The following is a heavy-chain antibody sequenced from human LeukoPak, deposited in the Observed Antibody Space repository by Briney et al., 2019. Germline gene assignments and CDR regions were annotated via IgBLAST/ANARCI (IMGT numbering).Heavy chain of an antibody. J-gene: IGHJ4*02. D-gene: IGHD6-19*01. CDR2: IYYSGST. CDR1: GGSISSYY. Sequence: KSSETLSLTCTVSGGSISSYYWSWIRQPPGKGLEWIGYIYYSGSTNYNPSLKSRVTISVDTSKNQFSLKLSSVTAADTAVYYCARHGWGYSSGWFFDYWGQGTLVTVSS. CDR3: ARHGWGYSSGWFFDY. V-gene: IGHV4-59*08.